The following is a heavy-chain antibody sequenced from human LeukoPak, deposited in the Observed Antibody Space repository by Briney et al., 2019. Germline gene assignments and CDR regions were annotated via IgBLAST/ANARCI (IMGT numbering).Heavy chain of an antibody. D-gene: IGHD1-26*01. J-gene: IGHJ6*02. CDR3: TRRGSGNGGTYAGMDV. Sequence: PSETLSLTCTVAGGSIGSDVHYWDWIRQAPGKGLEWIGSLLYNGNTWYNPSLESRVTISVDTSENQFSLRLTSVNAADTALYFCTRRGSGNGGTYAGMDVWGPGTSVTVSS. V-gene: IGHV4-39*01. CDR1: GGSIGSDVHY. CDR2: LLYNGNT.